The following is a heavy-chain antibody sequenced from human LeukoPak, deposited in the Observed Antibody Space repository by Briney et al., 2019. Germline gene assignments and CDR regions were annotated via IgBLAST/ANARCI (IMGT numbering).Heavy chain of an antibody. J-gene: IGHJ6*03. CDR1: GGSISSYY. CDR3: ARVITGTIGYYYYMDV. V-gene: IGHV4-59*01. D-gene: IGHD1-7*01. CDR2: IYYSGSS. Sequence: SETLSLTCTVSGGSISSYYWSWIRQPPGKGLEWIGYIYYSGSSNYNPSLKSRVTISEDTSKNQFSLKLNSVTAADTAVYYCARVITGTIGYYYYMDVWGKGTTVTVSS.